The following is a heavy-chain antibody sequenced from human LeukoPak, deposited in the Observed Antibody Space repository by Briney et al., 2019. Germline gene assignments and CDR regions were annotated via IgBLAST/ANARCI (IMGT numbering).Heavy chain of an antibody. CDR2: IYHSGST. D-gene: IGHD6-19*01. CDR1: GGSISSFY. CDR3: ARASPAVAATFDY. Sequence: PSETLSLTCTVSGGSISSFYWSWIRQPPGKGLEWIGYIYHSGSTYYNPSLKSRVTISVDRSKNQFSLKLSSVTAADTAVYYCARASPAVAATFDYWGQGTLVTVSS. V-gene: IGHV4-59*12. J-gene: IGHJ4*02.